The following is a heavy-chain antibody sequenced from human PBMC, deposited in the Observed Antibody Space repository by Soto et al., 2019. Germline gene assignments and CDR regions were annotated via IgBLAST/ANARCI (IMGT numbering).Heavy chain of an antibody. V-gene: IGHV3-30-3*01. CDR3: ARGEEEGADSFDY. CDR2: ISYDGSNK. Sequence: QVQLVESGGGVVQPGRSLRLSCAASGFTFSSYAMHWVRQAPGKGLEWVAVISYDGSNKYYADSVKGRFTISRDNSKNTLYLQMTSLRAEDTAVYYCARGEEEGADSFDYWGQGTLVTVSS. J-gene: IGHJ4*02. CDR1: GFTFSSYA.